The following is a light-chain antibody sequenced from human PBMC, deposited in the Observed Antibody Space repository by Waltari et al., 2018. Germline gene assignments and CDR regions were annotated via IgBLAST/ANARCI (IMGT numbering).Light chain of an antibody. V-gene: IGLV2-11*01. CDR3: SSYAGSNTLV. CDR2: EVT. CDR1: TSDIGGYNF. Sequence: QAALTQPRSVSGSPGQSVTISCTGTTSDIGGYNFVSWYQEQTDTAPKLMIYEVTTRPSGVADRFSGSKSGNTASLTISGLQAEDEADYYCSSYAGSNTLVFGEGTRLTVL. J-gene: IGLJ2*01.